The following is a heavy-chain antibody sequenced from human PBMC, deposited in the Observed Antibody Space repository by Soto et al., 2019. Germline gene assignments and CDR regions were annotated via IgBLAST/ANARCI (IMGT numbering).Heavy chain of an antibody. D-gene: IGHD6-19*01. CDR2: VYYTGST. CDR1: GGSISVSY. Sequence: SETLSLTCSVSGGSISVSYWSWIRQSPGKGLEWLGYVYYTGSTNYSPSLRSRVSISVDTSKNEFSLRLSSVTAADTAVYFCARSVAVPGAHIDYWGQGTQVTVSS. J-gene: IGHJ4*02. V-gene: IGHV4-59*01. CDR3: ARSVAVPGAHIDY.